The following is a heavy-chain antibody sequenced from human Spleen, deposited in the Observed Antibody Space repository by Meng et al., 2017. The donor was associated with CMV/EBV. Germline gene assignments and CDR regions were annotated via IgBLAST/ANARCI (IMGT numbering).Heavy chain of an antibody. CDR2: ISSSSSYI. J-gene: IGHJ4*02. D-gene: IGHD3-10*01. CDR3: AKGLYHGSGGYYFDH. V-gene: IGHV3-21*04. CDR1: GFTFSSYS. Sequence: GGSLRLSFAASGFTFSSYSMNWVRQAPGKGLEWVSSISSSSSYIYYADSVKGRFTISRDNSKNTLYLQMTSLRAEDTAVYYCAKGLYHGSGGYYFDHWGQGTLVTVSS.